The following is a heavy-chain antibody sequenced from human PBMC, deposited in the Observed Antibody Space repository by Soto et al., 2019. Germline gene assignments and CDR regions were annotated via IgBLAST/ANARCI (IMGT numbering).Heavy chain of an antibody. CDR3: ATDLGYCTNGVCYTY. D-gene: IGHD2-8*01. CDR2: FDPEDGET. V-gene: IGHV1-24*01. Sequence: ASVKVSCQVSGYTLTELSMHWVRQAPGKGLEWMGGFDPEDGETIYAQKFQGRVTMPEETSTDTAYMELSSLRSEDTAVYYCATDLGYCTNGVCYTYWGQGTLVTVSS. CDR1: GYTLTELS. J-gene: IGHJ4*02.